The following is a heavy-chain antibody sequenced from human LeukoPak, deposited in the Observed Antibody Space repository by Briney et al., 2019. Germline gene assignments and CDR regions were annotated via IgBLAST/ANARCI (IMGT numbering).Heavy chain of an antibody. V-gene: IGHV3-21*01. CDR3: ARIAYCGGDCYSFYFDY. CDR2: ISSSSSYI. CDR1: GFNFISYT. D-gene: IGHD2-21*02. J-gene: IGHJ4*02. Sequence: GGSLRLSCATSGFNFISYTMNWVRQAPGKGLEWVSSISSSSSYIYCADSVKGRFTISRDNAKKSLYLQMNGLRAEDTAVYYCARIAYCGGDCYSFYFDYWGQGVLVTVSS.